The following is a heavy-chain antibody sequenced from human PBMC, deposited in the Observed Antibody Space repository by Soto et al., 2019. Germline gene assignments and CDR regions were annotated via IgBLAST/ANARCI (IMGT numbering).Heavy chain of an antibody. Sequence: QVQPVQSGAEEKKPGASVKVSCKASGYTFTNYAMHWVRQAPGHRLEWMGWINAGNGNTKYSQKFQGRVTITRDTSASTAYMELSSLRSEDTAVYYCARSSGYYLIDDYWGQGTLVTVSS. V-gene: IGHV1-3*05. CDR3: ARSSGYYLIDDY. CDR2: INAGNGNT. J-gene: IGHJ4*02. D-gene: IGHD3-22*01. CDR1: GYTFTNYA.